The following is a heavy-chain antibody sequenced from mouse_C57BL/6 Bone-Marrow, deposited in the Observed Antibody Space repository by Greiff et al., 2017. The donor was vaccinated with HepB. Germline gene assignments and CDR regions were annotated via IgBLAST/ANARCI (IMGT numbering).Heavy chain of an antibody. D-gene: IGHD3-2*02. Sequence: EVQVVESGGDLVKPGGSLKLSCAASGFTFSSYGMSWVRQTPDKRLEWVATISSGGSYTYYPDSVKGRFPISRDNAKNTLYLQMSSLKSEDTAMYYCARPETAQATFAYWGQGTLVTVSA. CDR1: GFTFSSYG. CDR3: ARPETAQATFAY. J-gene: IGHJ3*01. CDR2: ISSGGSYT. V-gene: IGHV5-6*01.